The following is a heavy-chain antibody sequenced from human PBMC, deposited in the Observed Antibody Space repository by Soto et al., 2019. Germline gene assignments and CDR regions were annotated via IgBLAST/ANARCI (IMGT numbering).Heavy chain of an antibody. D-gene: IGHD3-10*01. CDR3: ASNYYYGSGSSKEGPFAI. V-gene: IGHV3-74*01. J-gene: IGHJ3*02. CDR1: GFTFSSYW. CDR2: INSDGSST. Sequence: GGSLRLSCAASGFTFSSYWMHWVRQAPGKGLVWVSRINSDGSSTSYADSVKGRFTISRDNAKNTLYLQMNSLRAEDTAVYYCASNYYYGSGSSKEGPFAIWGQGTSVTVSS.